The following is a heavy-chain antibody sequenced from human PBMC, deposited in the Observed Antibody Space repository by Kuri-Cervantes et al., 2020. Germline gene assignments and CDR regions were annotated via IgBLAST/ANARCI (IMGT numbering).Heavy chain of an antibody. Sequence: ASVKVSCKASGGTFSSYAISWARQATGQGLEWMGWMNPNSGNTGYAQKFQGRVTMTRNTSISTAYMELSSLRSEDTAVYYCARFGDYDEYFQHWGQGTLVTVSS. CDR3: ARFGDYDEYFQH. D-gene: IGHD4-17*01. CDR1: GGTFSSYA. CDR2: MNPNSGNT. V-gene: IGHV1-8*02. J-gene: IGHJ1*01.